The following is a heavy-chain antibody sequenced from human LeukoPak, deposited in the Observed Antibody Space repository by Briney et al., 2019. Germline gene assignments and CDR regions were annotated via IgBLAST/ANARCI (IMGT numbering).Heavy chain of an antibody. D-gene: IGHD2-15*01. CDR3: ARDGGYCGGGSCYGVDY. Sequence: GGSLRLSCAASGFTFSSYSMNWVRQAPGKGLEWVSYISSSSSTIYYVDSVKGRFTISRDNAKNSLYLQMNSLRAEDTAVYYCARDGGYCGGGSCYGVDYWGQGTLVTVSS. CDR1: GFTFSSYS. V-gene: IGHV3-48*01. J-gene: IGHJ4*02. CDR2: ISSSSSTI.